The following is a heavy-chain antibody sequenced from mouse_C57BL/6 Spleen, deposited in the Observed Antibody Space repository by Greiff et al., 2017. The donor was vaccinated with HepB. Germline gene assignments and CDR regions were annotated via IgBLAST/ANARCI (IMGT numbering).Heavy chain of an antibody. CDR3: VRQGPNWDGFAY. D-gene: IGHD4-1*01. CDR2: IRSKSNNYAT. V-gene: IGHV10-1*01. J-gene: IGHJ3*01. CDR1: GFSFNTYA. Sequence: EVKLMESGGGLVQPKGSLKLSCAASGFSFNTYAMNWVRQAPGKGLEWVARIRSKSNNYATYYADSVKDRFTISRDDSESMLYLQMNNLKTEDTAMYYCVRQGPNWDGFAYWGQGTLVTVSA.